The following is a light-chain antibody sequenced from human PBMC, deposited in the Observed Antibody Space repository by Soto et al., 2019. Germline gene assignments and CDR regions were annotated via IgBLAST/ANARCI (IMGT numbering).Light chain of an antibody. CDR3: AAWDDSLNGSYV. CDR2: YDD. Sequence: QSVLTQPPSVSEAPRQRVTISCSGSSSNIGNNAVNWYQQLPGKAPKLLIYYDDLLPSGVSDRFSGSKSGTSASLAISGLQSEDEADYYWAAWDDSLNGSYVFGLGTKLIVL. CDR1: SSNIGNNA. V-gene: IGLV1-36*01. J-gene: IGLJ1*01.